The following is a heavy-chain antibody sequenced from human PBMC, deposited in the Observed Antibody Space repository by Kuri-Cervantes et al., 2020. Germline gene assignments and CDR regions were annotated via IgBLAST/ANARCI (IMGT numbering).Heavy chain of an antibody. CDR2: ISWDGGST. J-gene: IGHJ4*02. Sequence: GESLKISCAASGFTFDDYAMHWVRQAPGKGLEWVSLISWDGGSTYYADSVKGRFTISRDNAKNSLYLQMNSLRAEDTALYYCAKDIRGFRELLVTHFDYWGQGTLVTVSS. V-gene: IGHV3-43D*04. D-gene: IGHD3-10*01. CDR1: GFTFDDYA. CDR3: AKDIRGFRELLVTHFDY.